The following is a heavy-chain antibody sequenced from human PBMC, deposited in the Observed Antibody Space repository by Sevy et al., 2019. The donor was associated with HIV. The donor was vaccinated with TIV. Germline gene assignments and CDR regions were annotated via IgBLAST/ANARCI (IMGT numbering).Heavy chain of an antibody. Sequence: GGSLRLSCAASGFNFSSYGMHWVRQAPGKGLEWVAVISYDGSSKYYAESVKGQFTISRDNSKNTLYLQISSLRAEDTAVYYCAKESGSYYDFWSGHDAFDIWGQGTMVTVSS. J-gene: IGHJ3*02. CDR2: ISYDGSSK. D-gene: IGHD3-3*01. CDR1: GFNFSSYG. CDR3: AKESGSYYDFWSGHDAFDI. V-gene: IGHV3-30*18.